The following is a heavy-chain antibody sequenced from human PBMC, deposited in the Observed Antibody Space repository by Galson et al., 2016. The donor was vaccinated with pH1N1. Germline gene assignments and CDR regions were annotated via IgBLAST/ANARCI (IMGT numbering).Heavy chain of an antibody. V-gene: IGHV2-5*02. CDR1: GFSLTANGVG. CDR2: IYWDDDK. D-gene: IGHD6-13*01. Sequence: PALVKPTQTLTLTCSFSGFSLTANGVGVGWLRQPPGKPLEWLALIYWDDDKRYSPSLMHSLSITKDTPPNQVVLTVANTDPPDTGTYYCAHTSGSTWTRRTLSFDYWGQGTLLIVSS. CDR3: AHTSGSTWTRRTLSFDY. J-gene: IGHJ4*02.